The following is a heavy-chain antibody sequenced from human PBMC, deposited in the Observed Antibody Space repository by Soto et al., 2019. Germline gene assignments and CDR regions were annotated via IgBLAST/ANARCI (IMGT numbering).Heavy chain of an antibody. CDR1: GFTFSSYE. V-gene: IGHV3-48*03. CDR2: ISSSGSTI. D-gene: IGHD3-3*01. Sequence: HPGGSLRLSCAASGFTFSSYEMNWVRQAPGKGLEWVSYISSSGSTIYYADSVKGRFTISRDNAKNSLYLQMNSLRAEDTAVYYCARVVKYPTIFGVVIFDLDYYYGMDVWGQGTTVTVSS. CDR3: ARVVKYPTIFGVVIFDLDYYYGMDV. J-gene: IGHJ6*02.